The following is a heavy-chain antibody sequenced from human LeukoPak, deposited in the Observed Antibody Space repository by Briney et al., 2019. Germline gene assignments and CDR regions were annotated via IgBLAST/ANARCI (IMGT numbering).Heavy chain of an antibody. V-gene: IGHV1-8*03. Sequence: ASVKVSCKASGYTFTSYDINWVRQATGQGLEWMGWMNPNSGNTGYAQKFQGRVTITRNTSISTAYMELSSLRSEDTAVYYCAAYYDILTGYYRWGQGTLVTVSS. CDR1: GYTFTSYD. J-gene: IGHJ4*02. CDR2: MNPNSGNT. CDR3: AAYYDILTGYYR. D-gene: IGHD3-9*01.